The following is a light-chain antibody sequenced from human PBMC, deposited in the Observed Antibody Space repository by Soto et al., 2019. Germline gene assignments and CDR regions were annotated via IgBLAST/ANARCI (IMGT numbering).Light chain of an antibody. CDR2: DVF. CDR1: QGVSSA. V-gene: IGKV1-13*02. J-gene: IGKJ5*01. CDR3: QQLETSPLT. Sequence: AIQVTQSPSSLSASVGDTVTITCRASQGVSSAFLWYQQKPGNVPSLLIYDVFNLQSGVPSRFSGRGSGTDFTLTISRLQPEYFATYYCQQLETSPLTFGQGTRLEVK.